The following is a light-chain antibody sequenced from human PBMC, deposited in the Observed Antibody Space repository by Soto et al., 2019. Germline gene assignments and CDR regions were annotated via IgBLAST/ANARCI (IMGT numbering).Light chain of an antibody. Sequence: QSVLTQPASVSGSPGQSITISCTGTSSDVGGYNCVSWYQQHPGKAPKLMIYEVSNRPSGVSNRFSGSKSGNTASLTISGLQAEDEADYYCSSYTSSSTYVFGTGTKLTVL. CDR2: EVS. V-gene: IGLV2-14*01. J-gene: IGLJ1*01. CDR3: SSYTSSSTYV. CDR1: SSDVGGYNC.